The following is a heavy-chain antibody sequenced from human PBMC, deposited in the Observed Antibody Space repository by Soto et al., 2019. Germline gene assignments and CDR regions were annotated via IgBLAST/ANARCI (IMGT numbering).Heavy chain of an antibody. J-gene: IGHJ5*02. Sequence: ASVKVSCKASGYTFTSYAMHWVRQAPGQRLEWMGWINAGNGNTKYSQKFQGRVTITRDTSASTAYMELSSLRSEDTAVYYCAVMYVVVTAIPKNWFDPWGQGTLVTVSS. CDR2: INAGNGNT. CDR3: AVMYVVVTAIPKNWFDP. D-gene: IGHD2-21*02. V-gene: IGHV1-3*01. CDR1: GYTFTSYA.